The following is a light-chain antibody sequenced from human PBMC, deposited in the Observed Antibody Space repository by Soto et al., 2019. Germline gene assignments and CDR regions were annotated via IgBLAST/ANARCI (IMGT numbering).Light chain of an antibody. Sequence: QTVVTQEPSLTVSPGGTVTLTCASSTGAVTSGYYPNWFQQRPGQPPRALIYSTTYKHPWTPARFSGSLVGGKAALTLSAAQPEDEAEYYSLLFYGDGVVFGGGTKLTVL. CDR3: LLFYGDGVV. CDR2: STT. J-gene: IGLJ2*01. V-gene: IGLV7-43*01. CDR1: TGAVTSGYY.